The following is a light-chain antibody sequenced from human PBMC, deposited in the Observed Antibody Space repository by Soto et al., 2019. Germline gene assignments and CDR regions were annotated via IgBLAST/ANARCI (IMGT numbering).Light chain of an antibody. V-gene: IGKV1-8*01. CDR2: AAS. J-gene: IGKJ1*01. CDR1: QGISSY. Sequence: AIRMTQSPSSLSASTGDRVTITCRASQGISSYLAWYQQKPGKAPKLLIYAASTLQSGVPSRFSGSGSGTDFTLTISCLQSEDFATYYCQQYNSYSEAFGQGTKVDIK. CDR3: QQYNSYSEA.